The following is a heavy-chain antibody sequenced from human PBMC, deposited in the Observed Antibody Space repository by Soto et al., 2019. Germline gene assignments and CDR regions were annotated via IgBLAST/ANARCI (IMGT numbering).Heavy chain of an antibody. CDR2: ISYDGSNK. J-gene: IGHJ4*02. D-gene: IGHD6-19*01. Sequence: LRLSGASAVFPVSSYGIHWVRQAPGKGLEWVAVISYDGSNKYYADSVKGRFTISRDNSKNTLYLQMNSLRAEDTAVYYCAKIVGAVAGYYWGQGTLVTVSS. V-gene: IGHV3-30*18. CDR3: AKIVGAVAGYY. CDR1: VFPVSSYG.